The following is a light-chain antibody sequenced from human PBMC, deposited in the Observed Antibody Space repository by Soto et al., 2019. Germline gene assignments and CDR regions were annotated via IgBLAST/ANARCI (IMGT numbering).Light chain of an antibody. V-gene: IGLV2-14*01. Sequence: QSALTQPASVSGSPGQSITISCTGTSSDVGGYNYVSWYQQHPGKAPKLMIYEVSNRPSGVSNRFSGSKSGYTASLTISGLQAEDEADYYCQSYDSSLSGSVFGGGTKVTVL. CDR1: SSDVGGYNY. CDR2: EVS. CDR3: QSYDSSLSGSV. J-gene: IGLJ3*02.